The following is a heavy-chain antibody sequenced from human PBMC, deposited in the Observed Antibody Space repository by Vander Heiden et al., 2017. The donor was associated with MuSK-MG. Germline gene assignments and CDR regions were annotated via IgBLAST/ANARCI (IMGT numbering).Heavy chain of an antibody. V-gene: IGHV5-51*03. CDR2: IHPVDSET. D-gene: IGHD6-13*01. CDR1: GYSFTSYW. CDR3: ATHPEGSSWYES. Sequence: EVQLVQSGAEVKKPGESLRISCSGYSFTSYWIGWLRQMPGKDLEWMGIIHPVDSETRYSPSFQGQVTMSAVKSISTAYLQWSSLKASDTAMYYCATHPEGSSWYESWGQGTLVTVSS. J-gene: IGHJ5*01.